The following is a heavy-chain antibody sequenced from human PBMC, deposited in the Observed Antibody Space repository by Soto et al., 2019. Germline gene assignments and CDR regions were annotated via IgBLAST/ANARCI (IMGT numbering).Heavy chain of an antibody. V-gene: IGHV4-30-4*01. J-gene: IGHJ5*01. D-gene: IGHD2-15*01. CDR2: IYKSATT. Sequence: SATLSLTYSVSGDSISTVDYFWAWVRQPPGQALEYIGYIYKSATTYYNPSFESRVAISLDTSKSQFSLNVTSLTAADTAVYFCARGRYCLTGRCFPNWFDSWGQGTLVTVS. CDR3: ARGRYCLTGRCFPNWFDS. CDR1: GDSISTVDYF.